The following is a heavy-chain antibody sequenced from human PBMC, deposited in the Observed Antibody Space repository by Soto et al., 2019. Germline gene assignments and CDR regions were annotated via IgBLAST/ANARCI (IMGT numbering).Heavy chain of an antibody. Sequence: SETLSLTCTVSGGSVSSDTHYWGCFRQPPGKGLEWIGCVYYTGRTYYNPSLRSRVTISVDTSKNQFSMKLTSTTAADTALYFCARQKLEFWNWLDAWGQGTLVTVPQ. V-gene: IGHV4-39*01. D-gene: IGHD1-1*01. J-gene: IGHJ5*02. CDR1: GGSVSSDTHY. CDR2: VYYTGRT. CDR3: ARQKLEFWNWLDA.